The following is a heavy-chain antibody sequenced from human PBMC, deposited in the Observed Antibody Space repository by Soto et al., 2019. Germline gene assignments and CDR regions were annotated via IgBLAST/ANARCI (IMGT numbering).Heavy chain of an antibody. CDR3: ARGTPEYYYYGMDV. J-gene: IGHJ6*02. D-gene: IGHD2-2*01. CDR1: GFTFSSYA. CDR2: ISYDGSNK. Sequence: QVQLVESGGGVVQPGRSLRLSCAASGFTFSSYAMHWVRQAPGKGLEWVAVISYDGSNKYYADSVKGRFTISRDNSKNTLYLQMNNLRAEDTAVYYCARGTPEYYYYGMDVWGQGTTVTVSS. V-gene: IGHV3-30-3*01.